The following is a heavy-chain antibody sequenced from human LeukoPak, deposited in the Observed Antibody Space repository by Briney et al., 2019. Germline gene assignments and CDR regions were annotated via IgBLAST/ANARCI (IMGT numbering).Heavy chain of an antibody. D-gene: IGHD5-24*01. CDR2: IIPIFGIA. V-gene: IGHV1-69*04. J-gene: IGHJ4*02. CDR3: ARDRGDGYDYFDY. CDR1: GGTFSSYA. Sequence: ASVKVSCKASGGTFSSYAISWVRQAPGQGLEWMGRIIPIFGIANYAQKFQGRVMITADKSTSTAYMELSSLRSEDTAVYYCARDRGDGYDYFDYWGQGTLVTVSS.